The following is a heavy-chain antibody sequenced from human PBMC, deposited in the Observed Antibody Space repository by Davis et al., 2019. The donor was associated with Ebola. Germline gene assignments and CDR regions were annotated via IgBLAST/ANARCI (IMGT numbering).Heavy chain of an antibody. V-gene: IGHV4-59*08. CDR3: ARRVPMGNWFDP. CDR2: IYYDGTT. CDR1: GGSISDHY. D-gene: IGHD3-10*01. Sequence: MPSETLSLTCTVSGGSISDHYWCWIRQPPGKALEWIGYIYYDGTTNYNPSLKSRVTISLDPSKNQLSLKLSSVTAADTAVYYCARRVPMGNWFDPWGQGTLVTVSS. J-gene: IGHJ5*02.